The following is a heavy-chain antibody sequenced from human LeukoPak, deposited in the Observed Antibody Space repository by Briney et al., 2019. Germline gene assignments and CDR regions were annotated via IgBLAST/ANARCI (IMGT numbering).Heavy chain of an antibody. CDR2: IWYDGSHQ. Sequence: GGSLRLSCAASGFIFSDYNLHWVRQAPGKGLEWVAVIWYDGSHQYYVDSVKGRFTISRDNSKNTLYLQMNSLRAEDTAVYYCAEKSGFRYSSSWYLRPGGDWFDPWGQGTLVTVSS. CDR1: GFIFSDYN. V-gene: IGHV3-33*08. J-gene: IGHJ5*02. D-gene: IGHD6-13*01. CDR3: AEKSGFRYSSSWYLRPGGDWFDP.